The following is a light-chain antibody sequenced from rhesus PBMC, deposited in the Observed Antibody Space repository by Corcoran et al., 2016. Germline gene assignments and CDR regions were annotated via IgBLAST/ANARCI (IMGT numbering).Light chain of an antibody. CDR3: QQYYSSPYG. Sequence: DIVMTQSPDSLAVSLGERVTINCKSSQRLLYSSNNKSYLAWDQQKTGQASKLLIYCASTRESGVPNRFSGGGSGTDLTITIRGLQAEDVAVYYCQQYYSSPYGFGQGTKVEIK. J-gene: IGKJ2*01. CDR2: CAS. CDR1: QRLLYSSNNKSY. V-gene: IGKV4-1*01.